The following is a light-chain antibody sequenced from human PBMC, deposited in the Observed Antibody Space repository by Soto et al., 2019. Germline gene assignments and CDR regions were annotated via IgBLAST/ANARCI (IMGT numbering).Light chain of an antibody. V-gene: IGLV2-14*01. CDR1: SSDVGGYNY. CDR2: DVS. CDR3: SSYTSSSTLVHVV. J-gene: IGLJ2*01. Sequence: QSALTQPASVSGSPGQSITISCTGTSSDVGGYNYVSWYQQHPGKAPKLMIYDVSNRPSGVSNRFSGSKSGNTASLTISGLQAEDEAGYYCSSYTSSSTLVHVVFGGGTKLTVL.